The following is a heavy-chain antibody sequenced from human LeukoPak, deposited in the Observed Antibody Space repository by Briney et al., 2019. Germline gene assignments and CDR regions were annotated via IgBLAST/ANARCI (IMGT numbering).Heavy chain of an antibody. J-gene: IGHJ3*02. D-gene: IGHD2-21*02. CDR2: IRSKAYGGTT. V-gene: IGHV3-49*03. CDR3: TRDVAIVVVTAIEAFDI. Sequence: GGSLRLSCTASGFTFGDYAMIWFRQAPGKGLEGVGFIRSKAYGGTTEYAASVKGRFTISRDDSKSIAYLQMNSLKTEDTAVYYCTRDVAIVVVTAIEAFDIWGQGTMVTVSS. CDR1: GFTFGDYA.